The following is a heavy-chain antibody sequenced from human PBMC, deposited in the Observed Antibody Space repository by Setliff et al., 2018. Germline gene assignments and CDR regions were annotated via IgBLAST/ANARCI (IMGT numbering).Heavy chain of an antibody. CDR3: ARDTSGRDALDV. J-gene: IGHJ3*01. D-gene: IGHD3-10*01. CDR1: GFTFSTYR. CDR2: IWDDGVKK. V-gene: IGHV3-33*08. Sequence: GGSLRLSCAASGFTFSTYRMHWVRQAPGKGLEWVAVIWDDGVKKYHADSVKGRFTISRDNSKNTLYLQMNSLRAEDTAIYYCARDTSGRDALDVWGQGTTVTVSS.